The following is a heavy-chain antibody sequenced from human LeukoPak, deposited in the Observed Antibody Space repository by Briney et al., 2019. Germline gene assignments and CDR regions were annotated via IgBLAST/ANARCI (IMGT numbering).Heavy chain of an antibody. D-gene: IGHD6-19*01. J-gene: IGHJ3*02. CDR3: AQYVALAGSTLKGDAFDI. Sequence: SETLSLTCAVYGGSFSGYYWSWIRQPPGKGLEWIGEINHSGSTNYNPSLKSRVTISVDTSKNQSSLKLSSVTAADTAVYYSAQYVALAGSTLKGDAFDIWGQGTMVTVSS. CDR2: INHSGST. V-gene: IGHV4-34*01. CDR1: GGSFSGYY.